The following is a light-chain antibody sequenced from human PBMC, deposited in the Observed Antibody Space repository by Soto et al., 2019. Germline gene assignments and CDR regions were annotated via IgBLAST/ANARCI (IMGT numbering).Light chain of an antibody. J-gene: IGLJ1*01. CDR1: SSDVGGYNY. V-gene: IGLV2-11*01. Sequence: QSALTQPRSVSGSPGQSVTISCTGTSSDVGGYNYVSWYQQHPGKAPKLIIYGVTNRPSGVSNRFSGSKTGNTASLTISGLQAEDEAYYYCFSHKRGDSHVFGTGTRSPS. CDR2: GVT. CDR3: FSHKRGDSHV.